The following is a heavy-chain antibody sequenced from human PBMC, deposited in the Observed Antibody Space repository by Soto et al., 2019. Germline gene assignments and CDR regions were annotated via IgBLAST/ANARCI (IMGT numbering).Heavy chain of an antibody. CDR1: GFTFSSYA. J-gene: IGHJ4*02. V-gene: IGHV3-30-3*01. D-gene: IGHD2-15*01. CDR3: ARGYSTRGLDY. CDR2: ISYDGSNK. Sequence: GGSLRLSCAASGFTFSSYAMHWVRQAPGKGLEWVAVISYDGSNKYYADSVKGRFTISKDNSKNTLYLQMNSLRAEDTAVYYCARGYSTRGLDYWGQGTLVTVSS.